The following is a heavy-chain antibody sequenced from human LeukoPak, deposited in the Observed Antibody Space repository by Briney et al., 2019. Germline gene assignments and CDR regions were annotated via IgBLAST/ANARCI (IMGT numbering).Heavy chain of an antibody. CDR3: ARGVRYFDWLSQLNWFDP. D-gene: IGHD3-9*01. CDR2: IHYSGST. J-gene: IGHJ5*02. CDR1: GGSISSISHY. V-gene: IGHV4-39*07. Sequence: SETLSLTCTVSGGSISSISHYWGWIRQPPGEGLEWIGIIHYSGSTNYSPSLKNRVIISVDTSKNQFSLKLTSVTAADTAVYYCARGVRYFDWLSQLNWFDPWGQGTLVTVSS.